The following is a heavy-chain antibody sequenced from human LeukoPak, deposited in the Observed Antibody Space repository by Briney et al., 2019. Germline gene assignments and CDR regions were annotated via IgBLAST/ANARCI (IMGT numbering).Heavy chain of an antibody. Sequence: GGSLRLSCAASGFTFSSYAMHWVRRAPGKGLEWVAVISYDGSNKYYADSVKGRFTISRDNSKNTLYLQMNSLRADDTAVYYCARDLFGVVIMSRAGAFDIWGQGTMVTVSS. V-gene: IGHV3-30-3*01. J-gene: IGHJ3*02. D-gene: IGHD3-3*01. CDR3: ARDLFGVVIMSRAGAFDI. CDR1: GFTFSSYA. CDR2: ISYDGSNK.